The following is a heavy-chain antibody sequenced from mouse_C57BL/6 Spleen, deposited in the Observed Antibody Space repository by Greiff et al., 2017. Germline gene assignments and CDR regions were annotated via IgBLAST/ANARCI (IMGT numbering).Heavy chain of an antibody. J-gene: IGHJ2*01. CDR3: ARGITTVVAHFDY. Sequence: QVQLKQPGAELVKPGASVKMSCKASGYTFTSYWMHWVKQRPGRGLEWIGRIDPNSGGTKDNEKFKSKATLTVDKPSSTAYMQLSSLTSEDSAVYYCARGITTVVAHFDYWGQGITLTVSS. D-gene: IGHD1-1*01. CDR1: GYTFTSYW. V-gene: IGHV1-72*01. CDR2: IDPNSGGT.